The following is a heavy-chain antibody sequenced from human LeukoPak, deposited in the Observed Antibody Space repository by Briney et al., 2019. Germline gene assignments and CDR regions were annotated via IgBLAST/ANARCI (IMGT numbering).Heavy chain of an antibody. CDR1: GFTLRRYS. CDR2: ISSNGGST. D-gene: IGHD6-13*01. J-gene: IGHJ4*02. V-gene: IGHV3-64*01. Sequence: GGSLRLSCAASGFTLRRYSMHWVRQAPGKGLEYVSAISSNGGSTYYANSVKGRFSISRDNSKNTLYLQMGSLRAEDTAVYYCARDPLSSSSFDLWGQGTLVTVSS. CDR3: ARDPLSSSSFDL.